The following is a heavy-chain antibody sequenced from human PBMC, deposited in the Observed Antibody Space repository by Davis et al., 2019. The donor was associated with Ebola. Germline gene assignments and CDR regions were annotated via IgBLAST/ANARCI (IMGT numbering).Heavy chain of an antibody. CDR3: ARDTYYGSGSYLLDY. D-gene: IGHD3-10*01. CDR2: IIPILGIA. V-gene: IGHV1-69*04. J-gene: IGHJ4*02. Sequence: AASVKVSCKASGGTFSSYAISWVRQAPGQGLEWMGRIIPILGIANYAQKFQGRVTITADESTSTAYMELSSLRSEDTAVYYCARDTYYGSGSYLLDYWGQGTLVTVSS. CDR1: GGTFSSYA.